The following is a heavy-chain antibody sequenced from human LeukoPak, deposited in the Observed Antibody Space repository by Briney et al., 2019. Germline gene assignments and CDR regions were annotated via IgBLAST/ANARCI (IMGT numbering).Heavy chain of an antibody. D-gene: IGHD4-23*01. J-gene: IGHJ4*02. Sequence: SQTLSLTCAVSGGSISSGGYSWSWIRQPPGKGLEWIGYIYHSGSTYYNPSLKSRVTISVDRSKNQFSLKLSSVTAADTAVYYCARDLTAYGGNLGFGYWGQGTLVTVSS. CDR3: ARDLTAYGGNLGFGY. CDR2: IYHSGST. V-gene: IGHV4-30-2*01. CDR1: GGSISSGGYS.